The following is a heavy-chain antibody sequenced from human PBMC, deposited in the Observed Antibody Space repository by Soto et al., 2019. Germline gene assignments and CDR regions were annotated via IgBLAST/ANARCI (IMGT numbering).Heavy chain of an antibody. Sequence: ASVKVSCEASGYTFTSYGISWVRQAPGQGLEWMGWISAYNGNTNYAQKLQGRVTMTTDTSTSTAYMELRSLRSDDTAVYYCARDTVELPYYYYGMDVWGQGTTVTVSS. D-gene: IGHD1-7*01. CDR3: ARDTVELPYYYYGMDV. CDR2: ISAYNGNT. V-gene: IGHV1-18*01. J-gene: IGHJ6*02. CDR1: GYTFTSYG.